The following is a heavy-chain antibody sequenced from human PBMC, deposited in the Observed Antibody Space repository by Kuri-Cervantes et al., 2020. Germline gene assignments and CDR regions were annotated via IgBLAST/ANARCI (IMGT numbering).Heavy chain of an antibody. D-gene: IGHD3-10*01. CDR3: ARDRHYNSGTYWKIDAFDI. CDR1: GFTVSDYY. V-gene: IGHV3-11*04. CDR2: ISSSGSTI. J-gene: IGHJ3*02. Sequence: GESLKISCAASGFTVSDYYMSWIRQAPGKGLEWVSYISSSGSTIYYADSVKVRFTISRDNAKNSLYLQMNSLRAEDTAVYYCARDRHYNSGTYWKIDAFDIWGQGTMVTVSS.